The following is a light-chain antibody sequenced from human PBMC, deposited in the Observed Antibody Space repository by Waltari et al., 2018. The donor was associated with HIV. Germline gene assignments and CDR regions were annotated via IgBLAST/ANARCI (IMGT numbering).Light chain of an antibody. J-gene: IGKJ3*01. CDR1: QSVSSN. CDR2: GAS. CDR3: QQYNNWPAT. Sequence: EIVMTQSPATLSVSPGERATLSCRASQSVSSNLAWYQQKPGQAPRLLIYGASTRATGRPARFSGSGSGTEFTLTISSLQSEDFAVYYCQQYNNWPATFGPGTKVDIK. V-gene: IGKV3-15*01.